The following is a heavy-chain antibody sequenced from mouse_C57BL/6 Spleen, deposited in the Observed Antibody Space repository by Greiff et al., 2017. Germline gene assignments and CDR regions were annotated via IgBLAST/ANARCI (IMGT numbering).Heavy chain of an antibody. CDR2: IDPSDSYT. D-gene: IGHD2-2*01. CDR1: GYTFTSYW. Sequence: QVQLQQPGAELVKPGASVKLSCKASGYTFTSYWMQWVKQRPGQGLEWIGEIDPSDSYTNYNQKFKGKATLTVDTSSSTAYMQLSSLTSEDSAVYYCARGPSTMVTTRGYYYAMDYWGQGTSVTVSS. V-gene: IGHV1-50*01. J-gene: IGHJ4*01. CDR3: ARGPSTMVTTRGYYYAMDY.